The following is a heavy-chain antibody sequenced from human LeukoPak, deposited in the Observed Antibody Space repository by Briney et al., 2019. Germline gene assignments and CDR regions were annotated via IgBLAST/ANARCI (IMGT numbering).Heavy chain of an antibody. Sequence: GGSLRLSCAVSGFTFSSYAMSWVRQAPGKGLEWVSAISGSGGSTYYADSVKGRFTISRDNSKSTLYLQMNSLRAEDTAVYYCAKDIYGTKWEPGDYWGQGTLVTVSS. CDR1: GFTFSSYA. J-gene: IGHJ4*02. D-gene: IGHD1-26*01. CDR3: AKDIYGTKWEPGDY. CDR2: ISGSGGST. V-gene: IGHV3-23*01.